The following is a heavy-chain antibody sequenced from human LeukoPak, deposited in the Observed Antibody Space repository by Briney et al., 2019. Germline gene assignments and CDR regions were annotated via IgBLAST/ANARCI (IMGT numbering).Heavy chain of an antibody. CDR3: ARERSSQGYFDF. V-gene: IGHV5-51*01. J-gene: IGHJ4*02. CDR2: IYPDDSDT. CDR1: GYKFVSQW. D-gene: IGHD6-6*01. Sequence: GESLKISCQASGYKFVSQWIGWVRQRPGKGLEWMGIIYPDDSDTRYSPSFQGQVTISADKSISTAYLQWSSLKASDTAMYYCARERSSQGYFDFWGQGTLVTVSS.